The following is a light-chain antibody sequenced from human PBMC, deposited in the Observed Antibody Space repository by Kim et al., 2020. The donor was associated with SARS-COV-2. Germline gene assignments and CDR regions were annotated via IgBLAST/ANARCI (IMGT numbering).Light chain of an antibody. Sequence: APGRSATLSCGASQSVGSDLAWFQQKSGEAPRLLIYDASTRATGIPGRFTGSGSGTEFTLTISSLQSEDFAVYYCQQYKSLPPYTFGQGTKLEI. CDR3: QQYKSLPPYT. J-gene: IGKJ2*01. V-gene: IGKV3-15*01. CDR1: QSVGSD. CDR2: DAS.